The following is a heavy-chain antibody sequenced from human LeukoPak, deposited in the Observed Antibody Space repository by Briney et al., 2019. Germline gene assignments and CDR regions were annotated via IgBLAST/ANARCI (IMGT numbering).Heavy chain of an antibody. D-gene: IGHD3-22*01. CDR2: ISWNSGSI. CDR3: AKVTSITTGYFQH. J-gene: IGHJ1*01. CDR1: GFTFDDYA. Sequence: GGSLRLSCAASGFTFDDYAMHWVRQAPGKGLEWVSGISWNSGSIGYANSVKGRFTISRDNAKNSLYLQMNSLRAEDTALYYCAKVTSITTGYFQHWGQGTLVTVSS. V-gene: IGHV3-9*01.